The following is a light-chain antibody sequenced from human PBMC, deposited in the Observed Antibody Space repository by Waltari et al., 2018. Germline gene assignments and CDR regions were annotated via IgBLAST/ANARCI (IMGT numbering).Light chain of an antibody. CDR3: QLYDSAWT. Sequence: IVLTQSPGTLSLSPGDVATLSCRTSQSVSTSYVAWYQQKPGQAPRPLIYDTSTRATSIPYRFSGSGSGTDFTLTISSLKPEDFAVYYCQLYDSAWTFGQGTKVEIK. J-gene: IGKJ1*01. CDR1: QSVSTSY. V-gene: IGKV3-20*01. CDR2: DTS.